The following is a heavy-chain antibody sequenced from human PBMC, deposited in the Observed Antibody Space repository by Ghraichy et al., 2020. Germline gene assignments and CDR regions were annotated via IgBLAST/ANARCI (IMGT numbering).Heavy chain of an antibody. D-gene: IGHD3-10*01. CDR3: ARDLIRGIYDY. CDR1: GFTVSSNY. Sequence: GGSLRLSCAASGFTVSSNYMSWVRQAPGKGLEWVSVIYSDGSTYYADSVKGRFTISRDTSKNTLYLQLNSLRAEDTAVYYCARDLIRGIYDYWGQGTLVTVSS. J-gene: IGHJ4*02. V-gene: IGHV3-53*01. CDR2: IYSDGST.